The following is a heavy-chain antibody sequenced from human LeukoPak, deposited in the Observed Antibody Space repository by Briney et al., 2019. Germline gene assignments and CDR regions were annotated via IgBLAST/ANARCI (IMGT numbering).Heavy chain of an antibody. CDR3: ARDKQLAVLLHVKRNWFDP. D-gene: IGHD6-19*01. J-gene: IGHJ5*02. Sequence: GASVKVSCKASGYTFTGYYMHWVRQAPGQGLEWRGWINPNSGGTNYAQKFQGRVTMTRDTSISTAYMELSRLRSDDTAVYYCARDKQLAVLLHVKRNWFDPWGQGTLVTVSS. V-gene: IGHV1-2*02. CDR2: INPNSGGT. CDR1: GYTFTGYY.